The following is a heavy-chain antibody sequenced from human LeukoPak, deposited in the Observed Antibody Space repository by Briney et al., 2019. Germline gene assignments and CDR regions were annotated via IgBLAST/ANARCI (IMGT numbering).Heavy chain of an antibody. CDR1: GGSISSSSYY. CDR3: ARGPYSYDSSGAFDI. J-gene: IGHJ3*02. CDR2: IYYSGST. D-gene: IGHD3-22*01. Sequence: GSLSLTCTVSGGSISSSSYYWGWIRQPPGKGMEWIGSIYYSGSTYYNPSLKSRVTISVDTSKNQFSLKLSSVTAADTAVYYCARGPYSYDSSGAFDIWGQGTMVTVSS. V-gene: IGHV4-39*07.